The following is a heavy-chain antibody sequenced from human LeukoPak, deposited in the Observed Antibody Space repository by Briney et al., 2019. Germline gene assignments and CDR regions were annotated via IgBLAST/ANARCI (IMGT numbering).Heavy chain of an antibody. Sequence: SETLSLTCTVSGDSTSSSTYSWGWIRQPPGRGLEWLVSFYYTGSTYYNPSLKSRVTISVDTSKNQFSLKLSSVTAADTAVYYCARHLYSSTRNPTFDYWGQGTLVSDSS. V-gene: IGHV4-39*01. CDR2: FYYTGST. J-gene: IGHJ4*02. CDR1: GDSTSSSTYS. CDR3: ARHLYSSTRNPTFDY. D-gene: IGHD6-13*01.